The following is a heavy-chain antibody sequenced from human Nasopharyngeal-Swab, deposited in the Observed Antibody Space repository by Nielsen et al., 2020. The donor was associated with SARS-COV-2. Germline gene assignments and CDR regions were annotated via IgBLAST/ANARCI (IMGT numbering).Heavy chain of an antibody. D-gene: IGHD2-2*01. J-gene: IGHJ5*02. Sequence: ASVQVSCKASGYTFTSYYMHWVRRAPGQGLEWMGIINPSGGSTSYAQKFQGRVTMTRDTSTSTVYMELSSLRSEDTAVYYCARDIVVVPAARGSWFDPWGQGTLVTVSS. V-gene: IGHV1-46*01. CDR1: GYTFTSYY. CDR2: INPSGGST. CDR3: ARDIVVVPAARGSWFDP.